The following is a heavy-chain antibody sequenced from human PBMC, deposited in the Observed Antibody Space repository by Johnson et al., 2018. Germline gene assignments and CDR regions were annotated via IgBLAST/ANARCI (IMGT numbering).Heavy chain of an antibody. CDR2: IYPGDSDT. D-gene: IGHD6-6*01. CDR3: ARPYTTSSSVDY. J-gene: IGHJ4*02. CDR1: GNNFNTFW. V-gene: IGHV5-51*01. Sequence: EVQLVESGAEVKKPGESLRISCKGSGNNFNTFWIGWVRQVPGKGLEWMGIIYPGDSDTRYNPSFQGQVTISADKSINTAYLQWSRLRASDTAMYYCARPYTTSSSVDYWGQGTLVTVSS.